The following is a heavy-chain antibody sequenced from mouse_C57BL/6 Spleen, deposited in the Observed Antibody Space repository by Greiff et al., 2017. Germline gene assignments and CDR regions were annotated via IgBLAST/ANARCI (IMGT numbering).Heavy chain of an antibody. CDR1: GFNIKDDY. CDR3: TPSPPWFAY. CDR2: IDPENGDT. J-gene: IGHJ3*01. D-gene: IGHD6-1*01. Sequence: EVQLHQSGAELVRPGASVKLSCTASGFNIKDDYMHWVKQRPEQGLEWIGWIDPENGDTEYASKFQGKATITADTSSNTAYLQLSSLTSEDTAVYYCTPSPPWFAYWGQGTLATVSA. V-gene: IGHV14-4*01.